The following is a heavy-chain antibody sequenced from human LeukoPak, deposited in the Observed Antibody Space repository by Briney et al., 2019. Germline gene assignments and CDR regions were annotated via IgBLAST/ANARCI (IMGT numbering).Heavy chain of an antibody. Sequence: ASVKVSCKASGGTFSNYAINWVRQAPGQGLEWMGRISAYNGNTNYAQKVQGRVTMTTDTSTSTTYMELRSLRSDDTAVYYCARDSADCSGGSCYSAEYFHHWGQGTLVTVSS. CDR1: GGTFSNYA. J-gene: IGHJ1*01. CDR3: ARDSADCSGGSCYSAEYFHH. D-gene: IGHD2-15*01. CDR2: ISAYNGNT. V-gene: IGHV1-18*01.